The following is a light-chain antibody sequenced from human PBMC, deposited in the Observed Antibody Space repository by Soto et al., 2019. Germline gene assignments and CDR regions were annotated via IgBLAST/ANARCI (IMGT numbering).Light chain of an antibody. CDR1: SSDVGIFDL. V-gene: IGLV2-23*02. CDR3: CAYSDTSLWI. CDR2: EVS. J-gene: IGLJ2*01. Sequence: QSALTQPASVSASPGQSITISCTGTSSDVGIFDLVSWYQQHPGKAPKLMIYEVSKRPPGLSNRFSGSKSATTASLTISAIQAEDEATYYCCAYSDTSLWIFGGGTKLTVL.